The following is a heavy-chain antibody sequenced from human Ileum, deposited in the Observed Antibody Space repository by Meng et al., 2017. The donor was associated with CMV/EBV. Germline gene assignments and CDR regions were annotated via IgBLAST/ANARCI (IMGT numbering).Heavy chain of an antibody. CDR1: GFTFSDDY. Sequence: GFTFSDDYMSWIRQAPGKGLEWISYISSSGSMIYYADSVKGRFTISRDNAKNSLSLQMNSLRAEDTAVYYCARGAPYYYDTTGYYKYWGQGTLVTVSS. V-gene: IGHV3-11*01. D-gene: IGHD3-22*01. CDR3: ARGAPYYYDTTGYYKY. J-gene: IGHJ4*02. CDR2: ISSSGSMI.